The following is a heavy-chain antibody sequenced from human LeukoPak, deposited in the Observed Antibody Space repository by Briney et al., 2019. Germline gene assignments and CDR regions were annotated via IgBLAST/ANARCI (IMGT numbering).Heavy chain of an antibody. CDR3: ARGSSSWGYFDY. J-gene: IGHJ4*02. CDR2: IYTSGST. D-gene: IGHD6-13*01. V-gene: IGHV4-4*07. Sequence: SETLSLTCTVSGCSISSYYWSWIRQPAGKGLEWIGRIYTSGSTNYNPSLKSRVTMSVDTSKNQFSLKLSSVTAADTAVYYCARGSSSWGYFDYWGQGTLVTVSS. CDR1: GCSISSYY.